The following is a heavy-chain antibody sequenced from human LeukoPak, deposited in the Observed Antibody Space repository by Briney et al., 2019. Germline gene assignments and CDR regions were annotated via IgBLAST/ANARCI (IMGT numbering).Heavy chain of an antibody. D-gene: IGHD4-17*01. CDR3: ARGRIYGDYQFGFY. CDR1: GGTFSSYA. Sequence: ASVKVSCKASGGTFSSYAISWVRQAPGQGLEWMGWINPNSGGTNYAQKFQGRVTMTRDTSISTAYMELSRLRSDDTAVYYCARGRIYGDYQFGFYWGQGTLVTVSS. V-gene: IGHV1-2*02. CDR2: INPNSGGT. J-gene: IGHJ4*02.